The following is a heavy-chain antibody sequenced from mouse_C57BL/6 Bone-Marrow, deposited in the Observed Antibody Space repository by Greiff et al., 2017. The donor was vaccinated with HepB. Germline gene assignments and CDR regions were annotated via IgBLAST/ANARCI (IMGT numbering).Heavy chain of an antibody. J-gene: IGHJ3*01. CDR2: ISDGGSYT. Sequence: EVMLVESEGGLVQPGGSLKLSCAASGFTFSSYAMSWVRQTPEKRLEWVATISDGGSYTYYPDNVKGRFTISRDNAKNNLYLQMSHLKSEDTAMYYCARDRNYYGSRGFAYWGQGTLVTVSA. V-gene: IGHV5-4*01. CDR1: GFTFSSYA. CDR3: ARDRNYYGSRGFAY. D-gene: IGHD1-1*01.